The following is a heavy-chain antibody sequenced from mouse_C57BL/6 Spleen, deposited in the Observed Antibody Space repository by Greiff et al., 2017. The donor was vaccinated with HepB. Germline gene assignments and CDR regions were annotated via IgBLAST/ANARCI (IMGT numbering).Heavy chain of an antibody. CDR3: ERQGTTVVAPFAY. Sequence: EVQVVESGGDLVKPGGSLKLSCAASGFTFSSYGMSWVRQTPDKRLEWVATISSGGSYTYYPDSVKGRFTISRDNATNTLYLQISSLKSEDKAMYDCERQGTTVVAPFAYWGQGNLVTVSA. J-gene: IGHJ3*01. CDR1: GFTFSSYG. CDR2: ISSGGSYT. D-gene: IGHD1-1*01. V-gene: IGHV5-6*01.